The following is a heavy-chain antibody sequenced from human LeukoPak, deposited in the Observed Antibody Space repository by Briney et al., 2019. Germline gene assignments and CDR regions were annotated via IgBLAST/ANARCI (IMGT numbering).Heavy chain of an antibody. V-gene: IGHV3-30*18. CDR2: ISFDGKNK. J-gene: IGHJ4*02. CDR1: GFTFRTYA. Sequence: GGSLRLSCAVSGFTFRTYAMHWVRQAPGKGLEWVAGISFDGKNKYYANSVKGRFTISRDDSKNTLYLQMNSLRAEDTAVYYCAKDNQPDIVVVPSAPDYWGQGTLVTVSS. D-gene: IGHD2-2*01. CDR3: AKDNQPDIVVVPSAPDY.